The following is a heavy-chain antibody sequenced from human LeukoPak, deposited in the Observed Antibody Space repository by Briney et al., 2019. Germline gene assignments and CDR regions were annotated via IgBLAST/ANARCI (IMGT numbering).Heavy chain of an antibody. J-gene: IGHJ4*02. V-gene: IGHV3-23*01. CDR1: GFTFSSYA. Sequence: GGSLRLSCAASGFTFSSYAMSWVRQAPGKGLEWVSAISGSGGSTYYADSVKGRFTISRDNSKNTLYLQMNSLRAEDTAVYYCATVPAAIPTVDWGQGTQVTVSS. D-gene: IGHD2-2*01. CDR3: ATVPAAIPTVD. CDR2: ISGSGGST.